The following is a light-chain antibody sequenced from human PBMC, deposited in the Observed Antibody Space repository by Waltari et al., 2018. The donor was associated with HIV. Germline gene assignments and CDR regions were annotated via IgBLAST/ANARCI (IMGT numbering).Light chain of an antibody. CDR1: QRVKTW. J-gene: IGKJ4*01. CDR2: QAS. Sequence: DIQMHQSPSTLSASVGDRVTITCRASQRVKTWLAWYQQKPGRAPDLLIYQASTLKHAVASRFSGSGSGTEVTLTISSLQPDDVAAYYCQEYDSYSKVTFGGGTEVEIK. V-gene: IGKV1-5*03. CDR3: QEYDSYSKVT.